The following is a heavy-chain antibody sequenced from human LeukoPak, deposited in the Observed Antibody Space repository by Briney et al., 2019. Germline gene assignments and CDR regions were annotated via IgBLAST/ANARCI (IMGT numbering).Heavy chain of an antibody. CDR1: GGSISSYY. CDR2: IYYSGST. Sequence: SETLSLTCTVSGGSISSYYWSWIRQPPGKGLEWIGYIYYSGSTNYNPSLKSRVTISVDTSKNQFSLKLSSVTAADTAVYYCASMVCGGDCYLGSAEYFQHWGQGTLVTVSP. CDR3: ASMVCGGDCYLGSAEYFQH. D-gene: IGHD2-21*02. V-gene: IGHV4-59*01. J-gene: IGHJ1*01.